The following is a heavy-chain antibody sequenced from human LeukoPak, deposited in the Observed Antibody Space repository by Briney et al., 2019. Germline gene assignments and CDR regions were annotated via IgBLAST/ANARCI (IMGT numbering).Heavy chain of an antibody. V-gene: IGHV1-69*01. J-gene: IGHJ3*02. CDR2: IIPIFGTA. Sequence: SVKVSCKASGGTFSSYAISWVRQAPGQGLKWMGGIIPIFGTANYAQKFQGRVTITADESTSTAYMELSSLRSEDTAVYYCARKLYDYGDYLRDAFDIWGQGTMVTVSS. CDR1: GGTFSSYA. CDR3: ARKLYDYGDYLRDAFDI. D-gene: IGHD4-17*01.